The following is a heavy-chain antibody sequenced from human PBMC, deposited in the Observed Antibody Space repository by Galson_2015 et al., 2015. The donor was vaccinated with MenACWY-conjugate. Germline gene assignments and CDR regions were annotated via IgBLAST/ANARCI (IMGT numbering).Heavy chain of an antibody. CDR1: GFTFSSYW. D-gene: IGHD5-18*01. Sequence: SLRLSCAASGFTFSSYWMSWVRQAPGKGLEWVANIKQDGSEKYYVDSVKGRFTISRDNAKNSLYLQMNSLRAEDTAVYYCARDPRILDTAMPPEFDYWGQGTLVTVSS. J-gene: IGHJ4*02. CDR3: ARDPRILDTAMPPEFDY. V-gene: IGHV3-7*03. CDR2: IKQDGSEK.